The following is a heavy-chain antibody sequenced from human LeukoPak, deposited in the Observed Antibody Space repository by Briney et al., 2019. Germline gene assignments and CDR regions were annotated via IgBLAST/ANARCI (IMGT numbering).Heavy chain of an antibody. D-gene: IGHD5-12*01. V-gene: IGHV3-30*02. Sequence: GGSLRLSCAASRFTFNKYGMHWVRQAPGKGLEWVAFIRYDGSNKYYADSVKGRFTISRDNAKNSLYLQMNSLRAEDTAVYYCARGGSDEYYFDYWGQGTLVTVSS. CDR2: IRYDGSNK. J-gene: IGHJ4*02. CDR3: ARGGSDEYYFDY. CDR1: RFTFNKYG.